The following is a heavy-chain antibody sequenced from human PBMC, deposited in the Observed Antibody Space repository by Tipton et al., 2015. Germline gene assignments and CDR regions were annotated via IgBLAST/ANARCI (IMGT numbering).Heavy chain of an antibody. CDR3: ARDLEHGMDV. Sequence: LRLSCAVSGGSVSSPSYYWSWIRQPPGKGLEWIGYISFSDTTHYNPSLKSRITISLNTSKNQFSLKMSSVTAADTAVYFCARDLEHGMDVWGQGTTVTVS. V-gene: IGHV4-61*01. J-gene: IGHJ6*02. CDR1: GGSVSSPSYY. CDR2: ISFSDTT.